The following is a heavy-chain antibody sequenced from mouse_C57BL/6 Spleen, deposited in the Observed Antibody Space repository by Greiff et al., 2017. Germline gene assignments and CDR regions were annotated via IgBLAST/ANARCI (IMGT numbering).Heavy chain of an antibody. CDR3: AREGLRLGAMDY. D-gene: IGHD2-4*01. CDR2: INYDGSST. CDR1: GFTFSDYY. Sequence: EVKLLESEGGLVQPGSSMKLSCTASGFTFSDYYMAWVRQVPEKGLEWVANINYDGSSTYYLDSLKSRFIISRDNAKNILYLQMSSLKSEDTATYYCAREGLRLGAMDYWGQGTSVTVSS. J-gene: IGHJ4*01. V-gene: IGHV5-16*01.